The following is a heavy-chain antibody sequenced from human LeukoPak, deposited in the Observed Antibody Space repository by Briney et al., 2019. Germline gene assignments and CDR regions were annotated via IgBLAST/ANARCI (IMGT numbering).Heavy chain of an antibody. CDR3: AKDRSDYGDYKIDY. CDR2: ISGGGDYT. J-gene: IGHJ4*02. CDR1: GFSFSPYA. V-gene: IGHV3-23*01. Sequence: GGSLRLSCAASGFSFSPYAMSWVRQAPGKGLEWVSSISGGGDYTHYADSVKGRFTISRDNSKNTVFLQMNSLRAEDTAVYYCAKDRSDYGDYKIDYWGQGTLVTVSS. D-gene: IGHD4-17*01.